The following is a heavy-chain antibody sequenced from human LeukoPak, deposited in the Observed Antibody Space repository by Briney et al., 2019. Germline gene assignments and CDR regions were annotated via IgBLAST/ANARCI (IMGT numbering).Heavy chain of an antibody. J-gene: IGHJ4*02. CDR1: GFTFSSYG. CDR3: ASLYDSSGYYHVPDY. D-gene: IGHD3-22*01. CDR2: ISYDGSNK. V-gene: IGHV3-30*03. Sequence: PGGSLRLSCAASGFTFSSYGMHWVRQAPGKGLEWVAVISYDGSNKYYADSVKGRFTISRDNSKNTLYLQMNSLRAEDTAVYYCASLYDSSGYYHVPDYWGQGTLVTVSS.